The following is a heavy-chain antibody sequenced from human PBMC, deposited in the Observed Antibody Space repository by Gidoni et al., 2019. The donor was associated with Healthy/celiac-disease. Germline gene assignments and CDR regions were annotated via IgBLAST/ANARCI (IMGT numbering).Heavy chain of an antibody. CDR3: ARDAAERYCSGGSCYDYYYGMDV. D-gene: IGHD2-15*01. Sequence: GKGLELVAVIWYDGSNKYYADSVKGRFTISRDNSTNTLYLQMNSLRAEDTAVYYCARDAAERYCSGGSCYDYYYGMDVWGQGTTVTVSS. CDR2: IWYDGSNK. V-gene: IGHV3-33*01. J-gene: IGHJ6*01.